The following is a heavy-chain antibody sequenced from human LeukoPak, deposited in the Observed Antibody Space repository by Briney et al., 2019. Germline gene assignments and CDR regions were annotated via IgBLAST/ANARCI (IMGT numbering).Heavy chain of an antibody. Sequence: PGASLRLSCAASGFTFSNYAMSWVRQAPGKGLEWVSAITGSGGNTYYADSVKGRFTISRDNSKNTVFLQMNSLRVEDTAVYYCAKWGDYDVLTGYYVSDYWGQGTLVTVSS. D-gene: IGHD3-9*01. CDR2: ITGSGGNT. CDR1: GFTFSNYA. CDR3: AKWGDYDVLTGYYVSDY. V-gene: IGHV3-23*01. J-gene: IGHJ4*02.